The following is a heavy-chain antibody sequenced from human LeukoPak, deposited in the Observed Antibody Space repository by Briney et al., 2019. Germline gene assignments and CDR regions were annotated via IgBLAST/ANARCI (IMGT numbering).Heavy chain of an antibody. J-gene: IGHJ4*02. Sequence: SETLSLTCAVYGGSLSGYYWSWIRQPPGKGLEWIGEISHSGSTNYNPSLKSRVTISVDTSKNQFSLKLSSVTAADTAVYYCASVYDSSGYYPFWGQGTLVTVSS. CDR1: GGSLSGYY. D-gene: IGHD3-22*01. V-gene: IGHV4-34*01. CDR2: ISHSGST. CDR3: ASVYDSSGYYPF.